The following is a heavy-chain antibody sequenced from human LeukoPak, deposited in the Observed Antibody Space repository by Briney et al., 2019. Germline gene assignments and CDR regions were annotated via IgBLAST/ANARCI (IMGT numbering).Heavy chain of an antibody. J-gene: IGHJ2*01. Sequence: GGSLRLSCAASGFTFSSYAMSWVRQAPGKGLEWVSAISGSGGSIYYADSVKGRFTISRDNAKNSLYLQMNSLRAEDTAVYYCARDDYYGSSGYYSLWYFDLWGRGTLVTVSS. CDR3: ARDDYYGSSGYYSLWYFDL. D-gene: IGHD3-22*01. V-gene: IGHV3-23*01. CDR1: GFTFSSYA. CDR2: ISGSGGSI.